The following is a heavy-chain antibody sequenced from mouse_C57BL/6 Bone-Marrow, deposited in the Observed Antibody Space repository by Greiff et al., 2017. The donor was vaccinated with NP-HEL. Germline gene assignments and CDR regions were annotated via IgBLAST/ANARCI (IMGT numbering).Heavy chain of an antibody. Sequence: VQLQQPGAELVKPGASVKLSCKASGYTFTSYWMHWVKQRPGQGLEWIGMIHPNSGSTNYNEKVKSKATLTVDKSSSTAYLQLSGLTSEDSAVYYCASLRYYSDAMDYWGQGTSVTVSS. J-gene: IGHJ4*01. V-gene: IGHV1-64*01. CDR1: GYTFTSYW. CDR2: IHPNSGST. D-gene: IGHD1-1*01. CDR3: ASLRYYSDAMDY.